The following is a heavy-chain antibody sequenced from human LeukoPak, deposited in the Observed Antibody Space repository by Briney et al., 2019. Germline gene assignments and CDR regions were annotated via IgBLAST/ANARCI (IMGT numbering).Heavy chain of an antibody. CDR3: ARDTMVRGVMMT. J-gene: IGHJ5*02. Sequence: ASVTVSFTASGYTFTSYGISWVRQAPGQGLEWMGWISAYNGNTNYAQKLQGRVTMTTDTSTSTAYMELRSLRSDDTAVYYCARDTMVRGVMMTWGQGTLVTVSS. D-gene: IGHD3-10*01. CDR1: GYTFTSYG. CDR2: ISAYNGNT. V-gene: IGHV1-18*01.